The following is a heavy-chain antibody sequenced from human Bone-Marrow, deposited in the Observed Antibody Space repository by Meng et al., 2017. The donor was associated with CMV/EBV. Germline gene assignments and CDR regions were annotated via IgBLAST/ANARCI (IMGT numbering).Heavy chain of an antibody. Sequence: GESLKISCAASGFTFSDARMNWVRQAPGKGLEWVGRIKSKTDGGTTDYSAPVKGRFTIPRDDSKNTLYLQMNSLKTEDTAVYYCTTGLGGPHLDYWGQGTLVTVSS. D-gene: IGHD2-15*01. J-gene: IGHJ4*02. CDR3: TTGLGGPHLDY. CDR1: GFTFSDAR. V-gene: IGHV3-15*01. CDR2: IKSKTDGGTT.